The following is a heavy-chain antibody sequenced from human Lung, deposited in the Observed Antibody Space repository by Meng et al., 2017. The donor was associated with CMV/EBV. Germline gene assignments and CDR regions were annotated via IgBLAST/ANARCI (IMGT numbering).Heavy chain of an antibody. CDR1: GDTFASYG. CDR2: FVNNVDT. V-gene: IGHV1-18*01. CDR3: ARGTPGRSYSDY. Sequence: QGHLLQSGAEVKKPGASVRVSCEASGDTFASYGISWLRQAPGQGLEWMGWFVNNVDTYSAQKFQGRVTMTTDTHTSTAFMELRSLRSDDTAVYYCARGTPGRSYSDYWGQGTLVTVSS. D-gene: IGHD3-10*01. J-gene: IGHJ4*02.